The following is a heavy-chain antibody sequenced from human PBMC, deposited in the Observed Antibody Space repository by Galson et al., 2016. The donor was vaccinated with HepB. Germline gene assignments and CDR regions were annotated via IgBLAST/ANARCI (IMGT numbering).Heavy chain of an antibody. Sequence: SLRLSCAASGFTFNNHAMNWVRQAPGKGLEYVSTINSDGSSTYYASSVKGRFTISRDNSKNTLYLQLDSLRTDDMAVYYCARQAGVFDYWGQGTPVTVSS. D-gene: IGHD1-14*01. CDR2: INSDGSST. CDR3: ARQAGVFDY. J-gene: IGHJ4*02. CDR1: GFTFNNHA. V-gene: IGHV3-64*01.